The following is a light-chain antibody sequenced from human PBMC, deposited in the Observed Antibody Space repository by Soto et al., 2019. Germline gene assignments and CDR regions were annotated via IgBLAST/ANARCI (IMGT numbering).Light chain of an antibody. Sequence: SVLTQPASVSASPGQSITISCTGTSSDVGGYNYVSWYQQRPGKAPKLLIYEVSDRPSGVSNSFSGSKSGNTASLTISGLQAEDEADYYCSSYTTSSTLVFATGTKVTVL. V-gene: IGLV2-14*01. CDR3: SSYTTSSTLV. CDR2: EVS. J-gene: IGLJ1*01. CDR1: SSDVGGYNY.